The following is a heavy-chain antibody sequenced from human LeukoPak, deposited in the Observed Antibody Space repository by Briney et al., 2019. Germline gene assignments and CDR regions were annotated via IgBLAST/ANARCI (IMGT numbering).Heavy chain of an antibody. D-gene: IGHD3-9*01. V-gene: IGHV1-2*02. CDR1: GYTFTGYY. J-gene: IGHJ4*02. CDR3: ARSPDILTGEKFDY. Sequence: GASVKVSCKASGYTFTGYYVHWVRQAPGQGLEWMGWMNPKSGGTNYAQKFEARVTMNRDTSISTAYMELSRLRFDDTAVYYCARSPDILTGEKFDYWGQGTLVTVSS. CDR2: MNPKSGGT.